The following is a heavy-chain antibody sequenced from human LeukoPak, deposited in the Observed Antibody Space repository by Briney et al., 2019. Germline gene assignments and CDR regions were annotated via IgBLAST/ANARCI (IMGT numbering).Heavy chain of an antibody. V-gene: IGHV3-53*01. CDR3: ARNILFAFDI. CDR2: IYNDGST. CDR1: GLTVSSSY. J-gene: IGHJ3*02. Sequence: PGGSLRLSCAASGLTVSSSYMSWVRPAPGKGLEWVSIIYNDGSTYYADPMKGRFTISRDNSKNTLYLQVNSLRAEDTAMYYCARNILFAFDIWGQGTMVTVSS.